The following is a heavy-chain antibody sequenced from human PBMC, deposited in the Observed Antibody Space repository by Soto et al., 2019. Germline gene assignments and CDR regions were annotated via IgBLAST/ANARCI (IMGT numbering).Heavy chain of an antibody. D-gene: IGHD1-26*01. V-gene: IGHV3-74*01. J-gene: IGHJ6*02. CDR1: GFTFSSYW. CDR2: INSDGSST. CDR3: ARGRVVGAMYYYYGMDV. Sequence: GGSLRLSCAASGFTFSSYWMHWVRQAPGKGLVWVSRINSDGSSTSYADSVKGRFTISRDNAKNTLYLQMNSLRAEDTAVYYCARGRVVGAMYYYYGMDVWGQGTTVTVS.